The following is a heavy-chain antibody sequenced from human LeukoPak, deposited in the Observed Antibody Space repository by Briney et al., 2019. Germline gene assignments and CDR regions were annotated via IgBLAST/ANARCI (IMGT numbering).Heavy chain of an antibody. CDR2: ISTSSSTI. D-gene: IGHD4-17*01. CDR1: GFTLSPYS. Sequence: GGSLRLSCEASGFTLSPYSMNWVRQAPGKGLGWASYISTSSSTIYYADSVKGRFTISRDNAKNTVYLQMNSLRDEDTAVYYCARRHGDYVGSFEYWGQGTLVIVSS. CDR3: ARRHGDYVGSFEY. J-gene: IGHJ4*02. V-gene: IGHV3-48*02.